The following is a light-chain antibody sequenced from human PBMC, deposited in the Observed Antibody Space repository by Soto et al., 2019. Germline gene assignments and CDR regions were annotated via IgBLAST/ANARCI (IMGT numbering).Light chain of an antibody. V-gene: IGKV3-20*01. CDR2: DAS. J-gene: IGKJ1*01. Sequence: EIVLTQSPGTLSLSPGERATLSCRASQSVSSSYLAWYQQKPGQAPRLLIYDASIRATDIPDNFSGSGSGTDFTLTISRLEPEDFAVYYCQQYGSSQWTFGQGTKVEIK. CDR1: QSVSSSY. CDR3: QQYGSSQWT.